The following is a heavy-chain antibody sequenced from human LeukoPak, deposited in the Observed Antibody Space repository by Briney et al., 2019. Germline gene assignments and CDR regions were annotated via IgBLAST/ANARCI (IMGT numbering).Heavy chain of an antibody. D-gene: IGHD3-22*01. Sequence: GGSLRLSCAASGFTFSIYWMHWVRQAQGKGLVWVSRINSDGSYTNYADSVKGRFTISRDNAKNTLYLQMTSLRAEDTAVYYCALSETGDGSGYDAFDIWGQGTMVTVSS. J-gene: IGHJ3*02. CDR1: GFTFSIYW. CDR3: ALSETGDGSGYDAFDI. CDR2: INSDGSYT. V-gene: IGHV3-74*01.